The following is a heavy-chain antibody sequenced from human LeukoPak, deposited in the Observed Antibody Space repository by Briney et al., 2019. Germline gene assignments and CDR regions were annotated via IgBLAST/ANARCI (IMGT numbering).Heavy chain of an antibody. V-gene: IGHV4-59*08. D-gene: IGHD6-13*01. CDR2: IYYSGTT. Sequence: PSETLSLTCTVSGGSISSYYWSWIRQPPGKGLEWIGYIYYSGTTNYNPSLKSRVTILVDTSKNQFSLNLSSVTAADTAVYYCARRGIAAAGYDYWGQGTLVTVSS. CDR3: ARRGIAAAGYDY. CDR1: GGSISSYY. J-gene: IGHJ4*02.